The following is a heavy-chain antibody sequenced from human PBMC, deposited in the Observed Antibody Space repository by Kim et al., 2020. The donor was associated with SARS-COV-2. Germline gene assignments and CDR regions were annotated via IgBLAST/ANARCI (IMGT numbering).Heavy chain of an antibody. CDR1: GFTFSSYG. V-gene: IGHV3-30*18. J-gene: IGHJ4*02. D-gene: IGHD2-21*02. CDR3: AKDRLLFEDYFDY. Sequence: GGSLRLSCAASGFTFSSYGMHWVRQAPGKGLEWVAVISYDGSNKYYADSVKGRFTISKDNSKNTLYLQMNSLRAEDTAVYYCAKDRLLFEDYFDYWGQGTLVTVSS. CDR2: ISYDGSNK.